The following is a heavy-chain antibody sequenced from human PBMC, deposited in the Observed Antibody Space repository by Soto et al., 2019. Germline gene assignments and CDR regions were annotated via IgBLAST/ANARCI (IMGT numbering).Heavy chain of an antibody. J-gene: IGHJ4*02. V-gene: IGHV3-30-3*01. CDR2: ISYDGTNK. CDR1: GVSCRISD. CDR3: TRDPRITDF. Sequence: GSLSHSYATSGVSCRISDMHWVRQAPGKGPEWVALISYDGTNKFYADSVKGRFTISRDNSKSTLYLQVDSLRPEDAAVYYCTRDPRITDFWVQRTLVLVSS.